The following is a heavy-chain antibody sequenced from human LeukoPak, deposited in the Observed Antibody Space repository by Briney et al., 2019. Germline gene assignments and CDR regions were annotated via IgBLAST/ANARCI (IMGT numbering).Heavy chain of an antibody. V-gene: IGHV1-69*02. D-gene: IGHD5-18*01. CDR1: GYTFTGYY. CDR2: IIPILGIA. J-gene: IGHJ4*02. CDR3: ASGDTALDY. Sequence: GASVKVSCKASGYTFTGYYMHWVRQAPGQGLEWMGRIIPILGIANYARKFQGRVTITADKSTSTAYMELSSLRSEDTAVYYCASGDTALDYWGQGTLVTVSS.